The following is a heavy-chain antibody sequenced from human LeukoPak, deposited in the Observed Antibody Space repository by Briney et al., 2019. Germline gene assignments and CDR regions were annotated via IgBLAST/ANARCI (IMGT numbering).Heavy chain of an antibody. J-gene: IGHJ4*02. Sequence: ASVKISCQASGYTFTGYYIHWVRQAPGQGLEWVERIDPKSGGTSYAQKFRGRVTMTGDTSITTAYMELTRLESDDTAVYYCARDSLVSGDHWGQGTLVAVSS. D-gene: IGHD6-6*01. CDR2: IDPKSGGT. CDR1: GYTFTGYY. CDR3: ARDSLVSGDH. V-gene: IGHV1-2*06.